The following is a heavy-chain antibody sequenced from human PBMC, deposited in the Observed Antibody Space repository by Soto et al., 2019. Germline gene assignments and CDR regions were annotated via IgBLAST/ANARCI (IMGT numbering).Heavy chain of an antibody. D-gene: IGHD3-22*01. CDR1: GYTFTSYY. V-gene: IGHV1-69*13. CDR3: TRDLYYFDSSAYYGHNWFDP. Sequence: SVKVSCKASGYTFTSYYMHWVRQAPGQGLEWMGGIIPMFGTTTYAENFQGRVTITADESTSTAYMELTSLRSEDTAVYYCTRDLYYFDSSAYYGHNWFDPWGQGTRVTVS. J-gene: IGHJ5*02. CDR2: IIPMFGTT.